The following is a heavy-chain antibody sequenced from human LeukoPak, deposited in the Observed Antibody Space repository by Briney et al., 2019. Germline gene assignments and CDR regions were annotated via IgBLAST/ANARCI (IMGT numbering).Heavy chain of an antibody. V-gene: IGHV1-8*01. CDR3: ARDPQEGYDFWSGYYTYYFDY. CDR1: GYTFTSYD. CDR2: MNPNSGNT. D-gene: IGHD3-3*01. Sequence: ASVKVSCKASGYTFTSYDINWVRQATGQGREWMGWMNPNSGNTGYAQKFQGRVTMTRNTSISTAYMELSSLRSEDTAVYYCARDPQEGYDFWSGYYTYYFDYWGQGTLVPVSS. J-gene: IGHJ4*02.